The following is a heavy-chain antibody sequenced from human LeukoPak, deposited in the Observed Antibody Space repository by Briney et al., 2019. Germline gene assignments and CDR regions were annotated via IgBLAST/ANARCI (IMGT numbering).Heavy chain of an antibody. CDR2: IYSSGST. CDR1: GGSISSGSYY. Sequence: PSQTLSLTCTVSGGSISSGSYYWRWIRQPPGKGLDWIGYIYSSGSTNYNPSLKSRVTMSVDTSKNQFSLKVSSVTAADTAVYYCARVFDSGSQAYFYYMDVWGKGTTVTIFS. CDR3: ARVFDSGSQAYFYYMDV. V-gene: IGHV4-61*01. D-gene: IGHD3-10*01. J-gene: IGHJ6*03.